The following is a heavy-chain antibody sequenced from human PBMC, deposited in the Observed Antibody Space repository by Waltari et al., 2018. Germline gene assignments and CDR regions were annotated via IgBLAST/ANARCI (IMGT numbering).Heavy chain of an antibody. CDR2: IQPGDSDT. CDR3: ARQTYYYGSGSYLGWFDP. J-gene: IGHJ5*02. D-gene: IGHD3-10*01. CDR1: GYSFTSYW. V-gene: IGHV5-51*01. Sequence: EVQLVQSGAEVKKPGESLKISCQGSGYSFTSYWIGWVRQMPGKGLEWMGIIQPGDSDTRYSPSFQGQVTISADKSSSTAYLQWSSLKASDTAMDYCARQTYYYGSGSYLGWFDPWGQGTLVTVSS.